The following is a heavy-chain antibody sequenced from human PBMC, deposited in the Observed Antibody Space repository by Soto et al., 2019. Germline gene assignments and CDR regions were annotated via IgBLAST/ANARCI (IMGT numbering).Heavy chain of an antibody. CDR1: GFTLSRYT. J-gene: IGHJ4*02. D-gene: IGHD3-3*01. V-gene: IGHV3-23*01. Sequence: TGRCRRLSCAASGFTLSRYTMSWVRQAPGKGLEWVSATNHSGCSTYYADSVKGRFTISRDNSKNTLYLQMNSLRAEDMSVYYCEQDSPSTIFGVVPNWGQGTLGTVSS. CDR2: TNHSGCST. CDR3: EQDSPSTIFGVVPN.